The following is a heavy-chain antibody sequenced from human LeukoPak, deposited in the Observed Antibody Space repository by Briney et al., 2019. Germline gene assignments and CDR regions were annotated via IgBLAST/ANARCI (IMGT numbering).Heavy chain of an antibody. CDR3: ASFSIRTGAYYLDV. J-gene: IGHJ6*03. Sequence: PGGSLRLSCVASGFTFSTYNMNWVRKAPGKGLEWVSHISPRGTTRYYADSVKGRFTISRDNAKNSLYLKMSSLRVEDSAVYYCASFSIRTGAYYLDVWGKGTTVAVSS. V-gene: IGHV3-48*04. CDR1: GFTFSTYN. CDR2: ISPRGTTR. D-gene: IGHD2/OR15-2a*01.